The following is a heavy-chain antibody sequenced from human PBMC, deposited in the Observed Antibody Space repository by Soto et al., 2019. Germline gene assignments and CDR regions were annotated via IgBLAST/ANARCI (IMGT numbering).Heavy chain of an antibody. CDR3: ARVRDIVLMVFHY. D-gene: IGHD2-8*01. V-gene: IGHV3-7*05. J-gene: IGHJ4*02. CDR2: IKQDGSEK. CDR1: GFTFSSYW. Sequence: GGSLRLSCAASGFTFSSYWMSWVRQAPGKGLEWVANIKQDGSEKYYVDSVKGRFTISRDNAKNSLYLQMNSLRAEDTAVYYCARVRDIVLMVFHYWGQGTLVTVSS.